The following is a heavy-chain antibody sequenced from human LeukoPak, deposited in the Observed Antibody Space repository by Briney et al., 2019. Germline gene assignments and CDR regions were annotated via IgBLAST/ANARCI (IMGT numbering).Heavy chain of an antibody. J-gene: IGHJ4*02. Sequence: SVKVSCKASGGTFSSYAISWVRQAPGQGLEWMGGIIPIFGTANYAQKFQGRVTITTDESTSTAYMELSSLRSEDTAVYYCARDRAVANVGQLSPFDYCGQGTLVTVSS. V-gene: IGHV1-69*05. CDR2: IIPIFGTA. CDR3: ARDRAVANVGQLSPFDY. CDR1: GGTFSSYA. D-gene: IGHD6-19*01.